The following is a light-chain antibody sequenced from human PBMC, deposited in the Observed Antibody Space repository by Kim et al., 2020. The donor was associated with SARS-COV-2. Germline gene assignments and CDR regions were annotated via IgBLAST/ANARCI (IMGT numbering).Light chain of an antibody. V-gene: IGKV3-11*01. J-gene: IGKJ5*01. CDR3: QQRSHWLIT. CDR1: QRVSSY. Sequence: LSPGERATLSCRASQRVSSYLAWYQQKLGQAPRLLIYDASNRATGIPARFSGTGSGTDFTLTISSLDPEDFAVYYCQQRSHWLITFGQGTRLEIK. CDR2: DAS.